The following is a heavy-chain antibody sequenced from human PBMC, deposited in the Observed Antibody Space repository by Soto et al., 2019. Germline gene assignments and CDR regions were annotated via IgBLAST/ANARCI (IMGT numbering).Heavy chain of an antibody. J-gene: IGHJ4*02. Sequence: GGSLRLSCTASGFAFSRYWMTWVRQAPGKGLEWVANIKEDGSEKYYVESVKGRFTISRDNDKKSLYLQMNSLRAEDSAMYYCARDLGREYNDNDFGYGYWGQGTLVTVSS. D-gene: IGHD5-12*01. CDR2: IKEDGSEK. V-gene: IGHV3-7*01. CDR3: ARDLGREYNDNDFGYGY. CDR1: GFAFSRYW.